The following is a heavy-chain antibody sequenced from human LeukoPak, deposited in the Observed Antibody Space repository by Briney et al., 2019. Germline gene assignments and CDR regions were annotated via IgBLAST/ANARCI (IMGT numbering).Heavy chain of an antibody. Sequence: GGSLRLSCAASGFTFSSYSMNWVRQAPGKGLEWVSYISSSSSTIYYADSVKGRFTISRDNAKNSLYLQMNSLRDEDTAVYYCARTGDYDYGEWGYYYGMDVWGQGTTVTVSS. CDR2: ISSSSSTI. CDR1: GFTFSSYS. V-gene: IGHV3-48*02. CDR3: ARTGDYDYGEWGYYYGMDV. D-gene: IGHD4-17*01. J-gene: IGHJ6*02.